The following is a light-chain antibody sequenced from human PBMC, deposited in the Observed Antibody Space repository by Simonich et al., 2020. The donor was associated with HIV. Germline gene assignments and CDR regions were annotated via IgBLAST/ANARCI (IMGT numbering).Light chain of an antibody. V-gene: IGKV4-1*01. CDR1: QSILYSSNNKNY. CDR2: WAS. Sequence: DIVMTQSPYSLSVALGERATINRTSSQSILYSSNNKNYLAWYQQQPGQPPKLLIYWASTRESGVPDRFSGSGSGTDFTLTINSLQAEDVAVYYCQQYYTPPQTFGQGTKVEIK. J-gene: IGKJ1*01. CDR3: QQYYTPPQT.